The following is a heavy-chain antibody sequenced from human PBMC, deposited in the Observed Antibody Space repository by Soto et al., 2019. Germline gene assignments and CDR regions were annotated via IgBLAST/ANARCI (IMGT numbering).Heavy chain of an antibody. CDR2: FDPEDDGT. D-gene: IGHD5-12*01. CDR3: ATVRDGYTPLAY. J-gene: IGHJ4*02. Sequence: PVKASSKVPGYSLTDAPMHSLRLAPGKGLEWMGGFDPEDDGTIYAQNFQGRLTMTEDTSTDTAYLELSSLTSEDTAVHYCATVRDGYTPLAYLGLGTLVLVSS. V-gene: IGHV1-24*01. CDR1: GYSLTDAP.